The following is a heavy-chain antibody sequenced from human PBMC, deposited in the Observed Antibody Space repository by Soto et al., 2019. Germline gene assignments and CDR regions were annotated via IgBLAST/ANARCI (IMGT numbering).Heavy chain of an antibody. D-gene: IGHD6-6*01. V-gene: IGHV4-31*03. J-gene: IGHJ4*02. CDR3: ARGGYSSSLGFDY. Sequence: SETLSLTCTVSGGSISSGAYYWSWIPQHPGKGLEWIGYIYYSGSTNYNPSLKSRVTISVDTSKNQFSLKLSSVTDADTAVYYCARGGYSSSLGFDYWGQGTLVTVSS. CDR1: GGSISSGAYY. CDR2: IYYSGST.